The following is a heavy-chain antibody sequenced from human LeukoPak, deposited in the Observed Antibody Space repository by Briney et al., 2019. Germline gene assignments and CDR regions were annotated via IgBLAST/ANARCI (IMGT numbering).Heavy chain of an antibody. CDR2: IYTSGTT. Sequence: SETLSLTCTVSGGFISSYYWSWIRQPAGKGLEWIGRIYTSGTTNYNPSLKSRVTMSIDTSKNQFSLNLGSVTAADTAVYYCAREFTSWGQGTLVTVPS. CDR1: GGFISSYY. CDR3: AREFTS. V-gene: IGHV4-4*07. J-gene: IGHJ5*02.